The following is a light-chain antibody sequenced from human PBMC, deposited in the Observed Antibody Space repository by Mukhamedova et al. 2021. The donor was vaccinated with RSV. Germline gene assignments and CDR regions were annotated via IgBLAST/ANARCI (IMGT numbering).Light chain of an antibody. CDR2: DSD. V-gene: IGLV1-51*01. J-gene: IGLJ3*02. Sequence: GGTSNVAIKSVSWYQHLPGVAPKVVIFDSDKRPSGVPDRFSGSQSGTSATLGITGLQTEDEGDYYCGVWDNSLRAGVFGGGTKLTV. CDR3: GVWDNSLRAGV. CDR1: TSNVAIKS.